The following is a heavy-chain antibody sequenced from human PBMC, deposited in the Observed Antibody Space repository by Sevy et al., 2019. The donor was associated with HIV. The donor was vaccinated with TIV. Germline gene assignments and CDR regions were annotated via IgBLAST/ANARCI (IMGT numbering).Heavy chain of an antibody. CDR2: ISAYNGNT. CDR3: ARDPPLRFLEWLFGYRHKTETYYYYGMDV. J-gene: IGHJ6*02. CDR1: GYTFTSYG. D-gene: IGHD3-3*01. Sequence: ASVKVSCKASGYTFTSYGISWVRQAPGQGLEWMGWISAYNGNTNYAQKLQGRVTMTTDTSTSTAYMELRSLGSDDTAVYYCARDPPLRFLEWLFGYRHKTETYYYYGMDVWGQGTTVTVSS. V-gene: IGHV1-18*01.